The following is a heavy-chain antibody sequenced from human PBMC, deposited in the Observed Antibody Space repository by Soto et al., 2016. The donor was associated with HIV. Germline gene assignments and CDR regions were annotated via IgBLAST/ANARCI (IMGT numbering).Heavy chain of an antibody. CDR1: GYNFINFD. CDR3: ATRYSSHY. Sequence: VRLVQSGAEVKNPGASVEVSCKASGYNFINFDINWVRQASGQGLEWVGWMNPSSGTAGYAQHFQGRVTISSNTSISTAYMELRSLKSDDTAVYYCATRYSSHYWGQGTLVTVSS. V-gene: IGHV1-8*03. CDR2: MNPSSGTA. D-gene: IGHD5-18*01. J-gene: IGHJ4*02.